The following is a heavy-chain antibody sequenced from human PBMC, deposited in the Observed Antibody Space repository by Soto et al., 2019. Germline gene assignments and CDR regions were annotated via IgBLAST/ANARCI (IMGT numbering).Heavy chain of an antibody. V-gene: IGHV1-69*01. CDR1: GGTFSRHA. D-gene: IGHD3-3*01. J-gene: IGHJ5*02. CDR2: IIPIFGTA. Sequence: QVQLVQSGAEVRKPGSSVKVSCKASGGTFSRHAISWVRQAPGQGLEWMGGIIPIFGTANHAQKFQGRVTIIADESTSTAYMELRSLRSDDTAVYYCARGFFHTDYNWFDPWGQGTLVTVSS. CDR3: ARGFFHTDYNWFDP.